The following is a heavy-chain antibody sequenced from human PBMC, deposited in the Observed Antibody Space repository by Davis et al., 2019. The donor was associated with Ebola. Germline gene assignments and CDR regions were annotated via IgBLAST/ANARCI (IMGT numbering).Heavy chain of an antibody. CDR2: IKQDGSEK. Sequence: PGGSLRLSCAASGFTFSSYWMSWVRQAPGKGLEWVANIKQDGSEKYYVDSVKGRFTISRDNAKNSLYLQMNRVRAEDTAVYYCARGRSRDNCIDHWGRGTLVTVSA. CDR3: ARGRSRDNCIDH. J-gene: IGHJ5*02. CDR1: GFTFSSYW. V-gene: IGHV3-7*01.